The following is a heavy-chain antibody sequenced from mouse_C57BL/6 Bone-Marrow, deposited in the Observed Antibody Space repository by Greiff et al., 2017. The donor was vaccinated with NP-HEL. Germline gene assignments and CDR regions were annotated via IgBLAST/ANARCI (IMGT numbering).Heavy chain of an antibody. CDR1: GYTFTSYW. V-gene: IGHV1-72*01. D-gene: IGHD1-1*01. CDR2: IDPNSGGT. Sequence: QVQLQQPGAELVKPGASVKLSCKASGYTFTSYWMHWVKQRPGRGLEWIGRIDPNSGGTKYNEKFTSKATLTVDKPSSTAYMQLSSLTSEDSAVYYCARSLYYGSSPAWFAYWGQGTLVTVSA. J-gene: IGHJ3*01. CDR3: ARSLYYGSSPAWFAY.